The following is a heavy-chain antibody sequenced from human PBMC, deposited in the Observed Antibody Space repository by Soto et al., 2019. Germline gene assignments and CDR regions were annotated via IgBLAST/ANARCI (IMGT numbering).Heavy chain of an antibody. CDR1: GGSISSYY. V-gene: IGHV4-59*08. CDR3: ARGSYYYDSSGHYHY. J-gene: IGHJ4*02. Sequence: SETLSLTCTVSGGSISSYYWSWIRQPPGKGLEWIGYIYYSGSTNYNPSLKSRVTISVDTSKNQFSLKLSSVTAADTAVYYCARGSYYYDSSGHYHYWGQGTLVTAPQ. D-gene: IGHD3-22*01. CDR2: IYYSGST.